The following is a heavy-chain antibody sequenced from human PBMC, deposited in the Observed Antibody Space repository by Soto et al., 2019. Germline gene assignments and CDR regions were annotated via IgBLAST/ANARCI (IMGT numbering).Heavy chain of an antibody. CDR2: IYYSGFT. CDR1: GGSISSYY. CDR3: ARRYGGTHDY. D-gene: IGHD4-17*01. V-gene: IGHV4-59*08. Sequence: SETLSLTCTVSGGSISSYYWSWVRQPPGKGLEWIGYIYYSGFTNYNPSLKSRVTISVDTSKNQFSLKLSSVTAADTAVYYCARRYGGTHDYWGQGTLVTVSS. J-gene: IGHJ4*02.